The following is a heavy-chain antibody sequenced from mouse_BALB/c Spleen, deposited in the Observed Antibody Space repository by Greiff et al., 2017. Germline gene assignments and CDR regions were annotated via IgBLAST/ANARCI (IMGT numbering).Heavy chain of an antibody. CDR3: ARWDGNYEGYLDY. J-gene: IGHJ2*01. D-gene: IGHD2-1*01. Sequence: VQLQQSGAELVRPGALVKLSCKASGFNIKDYYMHWVKQRPEQGLEWIGWIDPENGNTIYDPKFQGKASITADTSSNTAYLQLSSLTSEDTAVYYCARWDGNYEGYLDYWGQGTTLTVSS. CDR2: IDPENGNT. CDR1: GFNIKDYY. V-gene: IGHV14-1*02.